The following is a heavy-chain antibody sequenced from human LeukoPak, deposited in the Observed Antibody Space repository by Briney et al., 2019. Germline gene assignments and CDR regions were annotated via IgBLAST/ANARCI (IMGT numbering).Heavy chain of an antibody. CDR2: INHSGST. CDR1: GGSFSGYY. D-gene: IGHD3-22*01. V-gene: IGHV4-34*01. CDR3: ARQDYYDSSGYYYIDYYYGMDV. Sequence: SETLSLTCAVYGGSFSGYYWSWIRQPPGKGLEWIGEINHSGSTNYNPSLKSRVTISVDTSKNQFSLKLSSVTAADTAVYYCARQDYYDSSGYYYIDYYYGMDVWGQGTTVTVSS. J-gene: IGHJ6*02.